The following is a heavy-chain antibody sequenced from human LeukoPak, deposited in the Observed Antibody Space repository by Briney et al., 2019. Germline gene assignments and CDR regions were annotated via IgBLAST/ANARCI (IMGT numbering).Heavy chain of an antibody. Sequence: GGSLRLSCAGSGFSLTSYGMHWVRQAPGKGLEWVSVVYTDGNIYYADSVKGRFTISKDNSKNTVDLLMHSVTAEDTALYYCARGRFGDPLNYWGQGTLVTVSS. D-gene: IGHD3-10*01. V-gene: IGHV3-53*01. CDR2: VYTDGNI. CDR3: ARGRFGDPLNY. CDR1: GFSLTSYG. J-gene: IGHJ4*02.